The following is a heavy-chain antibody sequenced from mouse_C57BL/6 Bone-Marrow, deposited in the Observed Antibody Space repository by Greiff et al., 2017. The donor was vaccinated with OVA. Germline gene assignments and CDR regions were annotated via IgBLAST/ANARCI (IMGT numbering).Heavy chain of an antibody. CDR1: GFTFSNYW. Sequence: EVQLQESGGGLVQPGGSMKLSCVASGFTFSNYWMNWVRQSPEKGLEWVAEIRLKSNNYATHYAESVKGRFTISRDDSKSSVYLQMNNLRAEDTGIYYCTRPDYYGSSPFVYWGQGTTLTVSS. J-gene: IGHJ2*01. CDR3: TRPDYYGSSPFVY. V-gene: IGHV6-6*02. CDR2: IRLKSNNYAT. D-gene: IGHD1-1*01.